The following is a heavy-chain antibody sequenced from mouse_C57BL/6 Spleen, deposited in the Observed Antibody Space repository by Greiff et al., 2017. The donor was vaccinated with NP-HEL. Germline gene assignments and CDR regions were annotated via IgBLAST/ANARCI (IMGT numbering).Heavy chain of an antibody. J-gene: IGHJ2*01. Sequence: EVKLMESGGGLVKPGGSLKLSCAASGFTFSSYTMSWVRQTPEKRLEWVATISGGGGNTYYPDSVKGRFTISRDNAKNTLYLQMSSLRSEDAALYYCASYDFDYWGQGTTLTVSS. V-gene: IGHV5-9*01. CDR1: GFTFSSYT. CDR3: ASYDFDY. D-gene: IGHD2-3*01. CDR2: ISGGGGNT.